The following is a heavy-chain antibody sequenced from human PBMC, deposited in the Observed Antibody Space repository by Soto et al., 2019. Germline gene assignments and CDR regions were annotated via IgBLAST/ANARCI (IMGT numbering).Heavy chain of an antibody. CDR3: AHSRNRITGDAQVGDFDV. V-gene: IGHV2-5*02. Sequence: QITLKESGPTLVKPTQTLTLTCTFSGFSLDTDGEGVGWVRQPPGEALESLAVIYWDDDERYSPSLKARITVAKDPSKNGAAVIMTNMDPADTATDYGAHSRNRITGDAQVGDFDVWGQGTLVTVSS. CDR1: GFSLDTDGEG. CDR2: IYWDDDE. J-gene: IGHJ4*02. D-gene: IGHD1-26*01.